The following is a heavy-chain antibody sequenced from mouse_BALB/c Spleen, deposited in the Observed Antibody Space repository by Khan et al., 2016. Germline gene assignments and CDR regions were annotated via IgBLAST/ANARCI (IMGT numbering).Heavy chain of an antibody. CDR3: ARVGNGNYGRYLDV. CDR1: GFSLTSYG. D-gene: IGHD2-1*01. Sequence: VQLQESGPGLVAPSQSLSITCTVSGFSLTSYGVHWVRQPPGKGLEWLGVIWAGGSTNYNSALMSRLSISKDNSKSQVFLKMNSLQTDDTAMYYCARVGNGNYGRYLDVWGAGTTVTVSS. V-gene: IGHV2-9*02. CDR2: IWAGGST. J-gene: IGHJ1*01.